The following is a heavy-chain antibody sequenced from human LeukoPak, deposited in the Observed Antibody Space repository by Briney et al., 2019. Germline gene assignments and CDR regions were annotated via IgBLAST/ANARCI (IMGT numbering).Heavy chain of an antibody. CDR2: IYYSGST. V-gene: IGHV4-59*08. J-gene: IGHJ4*02. Sequence: SETLSLTCTVSGVPINNYYWNWIRQPPGKELEWIGYIYYSGSTYYNPSLKSRVTISVDTSKNQFSLKLSSVTAADTAVYYCARHPIRTMDLKYDILTGPFDYWGQGTLVTVSS. CDR1: GVPINNYY. CDR3: ARHPIRTMDLKYDILTGPFDY. D-gene: IGHD3-9*01.